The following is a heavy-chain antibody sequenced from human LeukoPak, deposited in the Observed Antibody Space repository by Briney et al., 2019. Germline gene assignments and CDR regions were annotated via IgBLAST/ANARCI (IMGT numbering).Heavy chain of an antibody. D-gene: IGHD3-10*01. CDR3: ARALVRGVNSYYFYMDV. V-gene: IGHV4-59*01. CDR2: ISYTGST. Sequence: SETLSLTCTVSGGSISSYWNWIRQPPGKGLEWIGYISYTGSTNYSPSLKSRVTMSLDTSKSQFSLRLSSVTAADTAVYYCARALVRGVNSYYFYMDVWGKGATVTISS. J-gene: IGHJ6*03. CDR1: GGSISSY.